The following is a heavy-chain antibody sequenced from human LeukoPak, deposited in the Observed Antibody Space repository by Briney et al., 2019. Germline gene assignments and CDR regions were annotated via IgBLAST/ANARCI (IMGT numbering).Heavy chain of an antibody. D-gene: IGHD4-11*01. CDR3: ARALWQYLPFDP. CDR1: GGSFSGYY. J-gene: IGHJ5*02. Sequence: SETLSLTCAVYGGSFSGYYWSWIRQPPGKGLEWIGEINHSGSTNYNPSLKSRVTISVDTSKNQFSLKLSSVTAADTAVYYCARALWQYLPFDPWGQGTLVTVSS. V-gene: IGHV4-34*01. CDR2: INHSGST.